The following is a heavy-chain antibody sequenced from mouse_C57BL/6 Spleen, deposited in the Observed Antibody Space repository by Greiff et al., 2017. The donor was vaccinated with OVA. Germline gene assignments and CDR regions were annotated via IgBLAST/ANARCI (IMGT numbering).Heavy chain of an antibody. V-gene: IGHV14-4*01. CDR2: IDPENGDT. Sequence: EVQRVESGAELVRPGASVKLSCTASGFNIKDDYMHWVKQRPEQGLEWIGWIDPENGDTEYASKFQGKATITADTSSNTAYLQLSSLTSEDTAVYYCTTVYGSSPSSWYFDVWGTGTTVTVSS. D-gene: IGHD1-1*01. CDR1: GFNIKDDY. J-gene: IGHJ1*03. CDR3: TTVYGSSPSSWYFDV.